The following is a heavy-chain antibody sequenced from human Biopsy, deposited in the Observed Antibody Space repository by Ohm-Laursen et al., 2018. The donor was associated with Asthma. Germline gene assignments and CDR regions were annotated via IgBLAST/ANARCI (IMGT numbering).Heavy chain of an antibody. CDR1: GGSISSNFYY. D-gene: IGHD2-15*01. CDR2: IYKSGQV. V-gene: IGHV4-39*07. J-gene: IGHJ4*02. CDR3: AGFCSGGNCPDH. Sequence: TLSLTCTVSGGSISSNFYYWGWIRQPPGKGLEWIGNIYKSGQVYYNLSLKSRVTISVDTSKNQFSLQLRSVTAADMAVYYCAGFCSGGNCPDHWGQGTLVTVSS.